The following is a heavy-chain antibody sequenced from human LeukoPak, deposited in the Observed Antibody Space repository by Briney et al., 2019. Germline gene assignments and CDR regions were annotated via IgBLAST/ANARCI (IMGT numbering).Heavy chain of an antibody. CDR1: GGSFSGYY. V-gene: IGHV4-34*01. D-gene: IGHD3-3*01. J-gene: IGHJ4*02. CDR2: INHSGST. Sequence: PSETRSLTCAVYGGSFSGYYWSWIRQPPGKGLEWIGEINHSGSTNYNPSLKSRVTISVDTSKNQFSLKLSSVTAADTAVYYCARGPLKRWSGYYSYWGQGTLVTVSS. CDR3: ARGPLKRWSGYYSY.